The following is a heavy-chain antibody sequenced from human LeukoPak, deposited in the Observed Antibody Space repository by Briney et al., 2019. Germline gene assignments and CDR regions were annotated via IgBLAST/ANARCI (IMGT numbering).Heavy chain of an antibody. D-gene: IGHD3-3*01. CDR1: CGSIRSSSYY. V-gene: IGHV4-39*01. J-gene: IGHJ4*02. CDR3: ARILEWLFYVDY. CDR2: TYYSGSP. Sequence: KSSETLPLTWTLSCGSIRSSSYYWGWIRQPPGKGLEWTGSTYYSGSPHHNPSLTSRVTISVDTSKNQFSLKLSSVTAADTAVYYCARILEWLFYVDYWGQGTLVTVSS.